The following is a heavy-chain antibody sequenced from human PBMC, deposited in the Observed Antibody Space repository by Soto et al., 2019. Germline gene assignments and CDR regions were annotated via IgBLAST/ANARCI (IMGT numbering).Heavy chain of an antibody. J-gene: IGHJ4*02. CDR1: GFTFSSYA. V-gene: IGHV3-23*01. D-gene: IGHD6-6*01. Sequence: EVQLLESGGGLVQPGESLRLSCAASGFTFSSYAMSWVRQAPGKGLEWVSVISGSDDSTYYADSVKGRFTISRNNSKNTLYLQMTSLRAEDTAVYYCAKRSSSSTFDYWGQGTLVTGSS. CDR3: AKRSSSSTFDY. CDR2: ISGSDDST.